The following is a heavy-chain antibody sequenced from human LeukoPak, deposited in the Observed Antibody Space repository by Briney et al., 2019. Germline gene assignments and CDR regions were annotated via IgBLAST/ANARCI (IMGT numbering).Heavy chain of an antibody. Sequence: PSETLSLTCTVSGGSISSGDSYWSWIRQPPGKDLEWIGYISYSGSTYYNPSLKSRLTISVDTSKNQFSLKLSSVTAADTAVYYCARCYYDSSGYIYFDYWGQGTLVTVSS. J-gene: IGHJ4*02. V-gene: IGHV4-30-4*08. CDR3: ARCYYDSSGYIYFDY. CDR1: GGSISSGDSY. CDR2: ISYSGST. D-gene: IGHD3-22*01.